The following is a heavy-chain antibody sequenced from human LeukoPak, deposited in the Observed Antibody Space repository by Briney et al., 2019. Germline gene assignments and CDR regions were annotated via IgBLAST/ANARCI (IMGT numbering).Heavy chain of an antibody. CDR1: GFTFSSYS. Sequence: GGSLRLSCAASGFTFSSYSMNWVRQAPGKGLEWVSSISSSSSYIYYADSVKGRFTISRDNAKNSLYLQMNSLRAEDTAVYYCARDRRRSSYYYDSSGYYLDAFDIWGQGTMVTVSS. D-gene: IGHD3-22*01. V-gene: IGHV3-21*01. J-gene: IGHJ3*02. CDR3: ARDRRRSSYYYDSSGYYLDAFDI. CDR2: ISSSSSYI.